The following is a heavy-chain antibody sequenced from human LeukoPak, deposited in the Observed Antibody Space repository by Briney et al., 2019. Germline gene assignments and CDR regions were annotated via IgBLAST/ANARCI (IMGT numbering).Heavy chain of an antibody. Sequence: ASVKVSCKASGYTFTSYGISWVRQAPGQGLEWMGWISAYNGNTNYAQKLQGRVTMTTDTSTSTAYMELRSLRSDDTAVYYCARGRTPRYCSSTSCYFYPGGFDPWGQGTLVTVSS. V-gene: IGHV1-18*01. CDR2: ISAYNGNT. CDR1: GYTFTSYG. CDR3: ARGRTPRYCSSTSCYFYPGGFDP. J-gene: IGHJ5*02. D-gene: IGHD2-2*01.